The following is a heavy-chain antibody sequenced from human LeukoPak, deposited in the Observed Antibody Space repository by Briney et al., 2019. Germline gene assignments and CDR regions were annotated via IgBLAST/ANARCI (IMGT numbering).Heavy chain of an antibody. V-gene: IGHV3-53*01. CDR1: GFSVNDNY. Sequence: GGSLRLSCAVAGFSVNDNYMSWVRQALGKGLQWVSVMFPDGRTYYADSVKGRFTISRDLARNTLLLQMHSLRADDTAVHYCARTNPVYGDYDYWGQGTLVTVSS. D-gene: IGHD4-17*01. CDR3: ARTNPVYGDYDY. J-gene: IGHJ4*02. CDR2: MFPDGRT.